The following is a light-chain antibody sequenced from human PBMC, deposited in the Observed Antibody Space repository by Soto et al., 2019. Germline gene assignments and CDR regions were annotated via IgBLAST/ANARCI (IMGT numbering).Light chain of an antibody. Sequence: DIQMTQSPSSLSASVGARVTISCRASQGIANYLAWYQQKPGKVPELLIYAASTLHSRDTSRFSGRGSGTDFTLTTSSLQPRDVASYYCQKYSSAPWTCSQGTKVDIK. V-gene: IGKV1-27*01. CDR3: QKYSSAPWT. CDR2: AAS. J-gene: IGKJ1*01. CDR1: QGIANY.